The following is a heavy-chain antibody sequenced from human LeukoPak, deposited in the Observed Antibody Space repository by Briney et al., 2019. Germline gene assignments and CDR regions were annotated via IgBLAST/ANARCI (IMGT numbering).Heavy chain of an antibody. CDR2: IYYSGSA. V-gene: IGHV4-59*08. Sequence: SETLSLTCTVSGGSISSYYGSWIRQPPGQGLESIGYIYYSGSANYNPSLKSRVTISVDTSKNQFSLKLSSVTAADTAVYYCASDRIEVDAFDIWGQGTMVTVSS. CDR1: GGSISSYY. D-gene: IGHD2-15*01. J-gene: IGHJ3*02. CDR3: ASDRIEVDAFDI.